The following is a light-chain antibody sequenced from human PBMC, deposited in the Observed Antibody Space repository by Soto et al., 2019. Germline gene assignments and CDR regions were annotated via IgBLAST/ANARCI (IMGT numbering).Light chain of an antibody. J-gene: IGLJ1*01. Sequence: QSVLTQPPSASGTPGQRVTISCSGSNSNIGSNTVNWYQQLPGTAPKLLIYYDNLRPSGVPDRISGSKSGTSASLAISGLQSDHEADYYCAAWDDSLNGRVFGTGIKLTVL. V-gene: IGLV1-44*01. CDR3: AAWDDSLNGRV. CDR1: NSNIGSNT. CDR2: YDN.